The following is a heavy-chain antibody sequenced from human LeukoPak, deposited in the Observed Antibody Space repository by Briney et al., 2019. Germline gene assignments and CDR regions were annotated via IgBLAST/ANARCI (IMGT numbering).Heavy chain of an antibody. CDR2: ISSSRSYI. CDR1: GFTFSSYS. D-gene: IGHD6-13*01. J-gene: IGHJ4*02. V-gene: IGHV3-21*01. CDR3: ARTTIAAAGQYYFDY. Sequence: PSGSLRLSCAASGFTFSSYSMNWVRQAPGKGLEWVASISSSRSYIYYAYSVDGRFTISRDNAKNPLYLQMNSLRAEDTAVYYCARTTIAAAGQYYFDYWGQGTLVTVSS.